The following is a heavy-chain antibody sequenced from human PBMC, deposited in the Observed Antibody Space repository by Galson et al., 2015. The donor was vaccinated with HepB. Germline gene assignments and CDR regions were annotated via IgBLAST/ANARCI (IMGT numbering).Heavy chain of an antibody. CDR1: GFIFCHHA. D-gene: IGHD3-16*01. V-gene: IGHV3-23*01. CDR3: VKEGAWFGGDWFDP. Sequence: SLSLSCAGSGFIFCHHAMAWIRQAPGKGLEWVSGINGRGSTRSYSDAVKGRFSISSDNSKDTVFLQMDNLRPEDTAVYYCVKEGAWFGGDWFDPWGQGALVTVS. CDR2: INGRGSTR. J-gene: IGHJ5*02.